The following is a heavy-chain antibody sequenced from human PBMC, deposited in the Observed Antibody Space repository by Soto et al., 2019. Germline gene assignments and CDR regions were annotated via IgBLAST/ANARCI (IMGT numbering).Heavy chain of an antibody. V-gene: IGHV4-34*01. D-gene: IGHD3-3*01. J-gene: IGHJ5*02. CDR1: GGSVNGYY. CDR3: ATRITVFGLLIPPFDP. CDR2: INHTGGT. Sequence: SETLSLTCAVYGGSVNGYYWNWIRQPPGKGLEWIGKINHTGGTHYNPSLKSRVTMSVDTSKNQFSLRLSSVTAADTAIYYCATRITVFGLLIPPFDPWGQGTQVTVSS.